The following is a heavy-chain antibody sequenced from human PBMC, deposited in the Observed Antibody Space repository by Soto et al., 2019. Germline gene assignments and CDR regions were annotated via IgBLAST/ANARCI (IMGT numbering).Heavy chain of an antibody. D-gene: IGHD6-6*01. J-gene: IGHJ5*02. Sequence: PGGSLRLSCAASGFTVSSNYMSWVRQAPGKGLEWVSVIYSGGSTYYADSVKGRFTISRDNSKNTLYLQMNSLRAEDTAVYYCARARAGSSSGFDPWGQGTLVTVSS. CDR2: IYSGGST. V-gene: IGHV3-66*01. CDR1: GFTVSSNY. CDR3: ARARAGSSSGFDP.